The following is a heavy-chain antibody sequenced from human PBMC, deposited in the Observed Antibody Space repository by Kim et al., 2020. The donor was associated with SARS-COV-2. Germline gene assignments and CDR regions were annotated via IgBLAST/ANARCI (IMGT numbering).Heavy chain of an antibody. J-gene: IGHJ6*02. V-gene: IGHV3-48*02. CDR1: GFTFSNYG. D-gene: IGHD4-17*01. CDR2: ISNSSRTI. CDR3: ARDPLLWVHYYYSGMDV. Sequence: GGSLRLSCAASGFTFSNYGMKWVRQAPGKGLEWVSYISNSSRTIYYADSVKGRFTISRDNANNLLYLQMNSLRDEDTAVYYCARDPLLWVHYYYSGMDVWGQGTTVTVSS.